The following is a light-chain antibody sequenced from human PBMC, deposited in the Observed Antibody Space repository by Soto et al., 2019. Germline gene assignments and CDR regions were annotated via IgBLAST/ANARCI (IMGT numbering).Light chain of an antibody. V-gene: IGKV1-5*01. CDR1: QSISNW. CDR2: DAS. Sequence: DIQMTQSPSTLSASVGDRVTITCRASQSISNWLAWYQQRPGEAPKLLMYDASTLENWVPSRFSGSGSGTEFPLTISGLWPDDFATYYCQQYDTYSYTFGQGTKLEIQ. CDR3: QQYDTYSYT. J-gene: IGKJ2*01.